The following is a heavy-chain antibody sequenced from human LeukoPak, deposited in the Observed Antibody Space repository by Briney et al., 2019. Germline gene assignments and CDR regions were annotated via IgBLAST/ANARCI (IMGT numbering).Heavy chain of an antibody. D-gene: IGHD4-17*01. V-gene: IGHV3-21*01. J-gene: IGHJ4*02. CDR2: ISSSSSYI. Sequence: PGGSLRLXCAASGFTYSSYSMKWVRQAPGKGLEWVSSISSSSSYIYYADSVKGRFTISRDNAKNSLYLQMNSLRAEDTAVYYCAREMTTVTHRNYWGQGTLVTVSS. CDR1: GFTYSSYS. CDR3: AREMTTVTHRNY.